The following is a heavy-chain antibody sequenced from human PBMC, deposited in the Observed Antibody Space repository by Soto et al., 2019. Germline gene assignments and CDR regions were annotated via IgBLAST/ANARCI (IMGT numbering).Heavy chain of an antibody. V-gene: IGHV1-69*01. D-gene: IGHD3-16*01. Sequence: QVQLVQSGAEVKKPGSSVKVSCKASGGTFSTYAISWVRQAPGQGLEWMGRIIPMFATANYAQKFQGRVTITADDFTNTVYMEVSSLRSEDTAVYYCATGTPNFGAAVDQWGQGTLVTVSS. CDR1: GGTFSTYA. CDR3: ATGTPNFGAAVDQ. J-gene: IGHJ4*02. CDR2: IIPMFATA.